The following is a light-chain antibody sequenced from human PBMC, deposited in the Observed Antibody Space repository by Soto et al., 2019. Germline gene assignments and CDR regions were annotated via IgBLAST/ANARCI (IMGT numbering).Light chain of an antibody. CDR2: GAS. CDR3: QQYNNWPRT. CDR1: QSVSSN. Sequence: ERVMTQSPASLALSPGERATLSCRASQSVSSNLAWYQRKPGQAPRLLIYGASTRATGIPASYSGSGSGTEFTLTISSLQSEDFAVYYCQQYNNWPRTFGQGTKVDI. V-gene: IGKV3-15*01. J-gene: IGKJ1*01.